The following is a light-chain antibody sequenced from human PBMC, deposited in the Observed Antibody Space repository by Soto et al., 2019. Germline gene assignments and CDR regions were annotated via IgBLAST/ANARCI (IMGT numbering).Light chain of an antibody. CDR1: QSASSS. Sequence: EIVLTQSPATLSVSPGERATLSCRASQSASSSLAWYRRKPGQAPRLLIYDATNRASGVPARFSGSGSGTDFTLTISSLEPEDFAVYYCQHRANWPLTFGPGTKVDIK. CDR2: DAT. J-gene: IGKJ3*01. V-gene: IGKV3-11*01. CDR3: QHRANWPLT.